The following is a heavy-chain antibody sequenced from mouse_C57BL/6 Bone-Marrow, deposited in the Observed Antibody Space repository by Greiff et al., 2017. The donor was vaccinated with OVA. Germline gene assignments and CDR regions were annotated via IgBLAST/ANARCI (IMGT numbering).Heavy chain of an antibody. CDR2: IYPNNGGN. CDR1: GYTFTDYY. V-gene: IGHV1-34*01. CDR3: ARGGPFITTVNGYAIAY. D-gene: IGHD1-1*01. Sequence: EVQLQQSGPELVKPGASVKMSCKASGYTFTDYYMHWVKQSPGKSLEWIGYIYPNNGGNGYNQKFKGKATLTVDKSSSTAYMELRSLTSEDSAVYYCARGGPFITTVNGYAIAYWGQGTPVTVSS. J-gene: IGHJ4*01.